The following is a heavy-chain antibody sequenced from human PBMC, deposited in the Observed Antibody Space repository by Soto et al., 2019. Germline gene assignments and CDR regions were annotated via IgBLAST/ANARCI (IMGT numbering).Heavy chain of an antibody. V-gene: IGHV3-9*01. J-gene: IGHJ6*02. Sequence: GGSLRLSCAASGFTFDDYAMHWVRQAPGKGLEWVSGISWNSGSIGYADSVKGRFTISRDNAKNSLYLQMNSLRAEDTALYYCAKDIFHGSGEYYGMDVWGQGTTVTVSS. D-gene: IGHD3-10*01. CDR1: GFTFDDYA. CDR3: AKDIFHGSGEYYGMDV. CDR2: ISWNSGSI.